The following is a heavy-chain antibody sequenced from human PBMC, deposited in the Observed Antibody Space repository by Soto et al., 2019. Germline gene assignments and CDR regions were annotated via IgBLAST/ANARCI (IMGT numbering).Heavy chain of an antibody. D-gene: IGHD6-25*01. CDR1: GGSISYYY. Sequence: SETLSLTCSVSGGSISYYYWGWIRQPPGKVMEWIGNIYYTGSTNYNPSLRSRITISLDTSKNQFSLKLSSVTAADTAVYYCARGYSSGWYFDFWGQGTLVTVSS. CDR3: ARGYSSGWYFDF. V-gene: IGHV4-59*01. J-gene: IGHJ4*02. CDR2: IYYTGST.